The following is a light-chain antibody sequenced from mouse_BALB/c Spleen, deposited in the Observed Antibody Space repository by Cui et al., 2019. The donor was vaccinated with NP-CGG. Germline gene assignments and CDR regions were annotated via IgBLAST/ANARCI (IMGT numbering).Light chain of an antibody. CDR1: TGAVTTSNY. J-gene: IGLJ1*01. CDR2: GTN. Sequence: QAVLTQVPAPTTSPGETVTLTCRSSTGAVTTSNYANWVQEKPDHLFTGLIGGTNNRAPGVPAKFSGSLIGDKDALTITGAQTEDEAIYFCALWYSNHWVFGGGTKLTVL. V-gene: IGLV1*01. CDR3: ALWYSNHWV.